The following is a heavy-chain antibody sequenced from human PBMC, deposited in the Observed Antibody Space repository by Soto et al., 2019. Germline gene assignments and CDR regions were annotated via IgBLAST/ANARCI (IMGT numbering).Heavy chain of an antibody. Sequence: GGSLRLSCAASGFTFSSYAMSWVRQAPGKGLEWVSAISGSGGSTYYADSVKGRFTISRDNSKNTLYLQMNSLRAEDTAVYYCAKGLGITIFGVPLRDYYYYYGMDVWGQGTTVTVSS. CDR2: ISGSGGST. CDR3: AKGLGITIFGVPLRDYYYYYGMDV. D-gene: IGHD3-3*01. J-gene: IGHJ6*02. V-gene: IGHV3-23*01. CDR1: GFTFSSYA.